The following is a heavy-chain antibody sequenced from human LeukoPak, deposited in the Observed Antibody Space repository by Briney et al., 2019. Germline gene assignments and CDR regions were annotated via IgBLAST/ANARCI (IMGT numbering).Heavy chain of an antibody. CDR2: ISGSGGST. V-gene: IGHV3-23*01. Sequence: HPGGSLRLSCAASGFTFSSYAMSWVRQAPGKGLEWVSAISGSGGSTYYADSVKGRFTISRDNSKNTLYLQMNSLRAEDTAVYYCARDRNYRNPRKPQDWYFDLWGRGTLVTVSS. J-gene: IGHJ2*01. CDR3: ARDRNYRNPRKPQDWYFDL. D-gene: IGHD1-7*01. CDR1: GFTFSSYA.